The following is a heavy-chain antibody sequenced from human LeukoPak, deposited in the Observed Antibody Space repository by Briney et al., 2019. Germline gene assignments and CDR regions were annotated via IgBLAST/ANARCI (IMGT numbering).Heavy chain of an antibody. V-gene: IGHV3-11*01. CDR2: ISSSGSTI. J-gene: IGHJ6*02. Sequence: GGSLRLSCAASGFTFSDYYMSWIRQAPGKGLEWVSYISSSGSTIYYADSVKGRFTISRDNAKNSLYLQMNSLRAEDTAVYYCARDLYSQSVFYYYYYGMDVWGQGTTVTVSS. CDR3: ARDLYSQSVFYYYYYGMDV. CDR1: GFTFSDYY. D-gene: IGHD4-11*01.